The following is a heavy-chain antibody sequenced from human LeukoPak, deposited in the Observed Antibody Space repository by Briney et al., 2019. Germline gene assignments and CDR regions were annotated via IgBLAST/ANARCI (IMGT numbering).Heavy chain of an antibody. CDR3: ASTGDFWSGYSAPFDY. Sequence: GGSLRLSCAASGFTFSSHEMHWVRQAPGEVLGWVAVIPYDGGNKYYADSVRGRFTISRDNSKNTLYLQMNSLRAEDTAVYYCASTGDFWSGYSAPFDYWGQGTLVTVSS. CDR1: GFTFSSHE. CDR2: IPYDGGNK. J-gene: IGHJ4*02. V-gene: IGHV3-30*04. D-gene: IGHD3-3*01.